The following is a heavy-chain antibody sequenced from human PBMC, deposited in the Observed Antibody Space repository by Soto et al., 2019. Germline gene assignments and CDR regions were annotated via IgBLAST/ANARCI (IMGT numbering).Heavy chain of an antibody. J-gene: IGHJ5*02. CDR1: GFTFSGNW. Sequence: EVQLVESGGGLVQPGGSLRLSCAASGFTFSGNWMSWVRQVPGEGPEWVANIKQDGSEKYYVNSVRSRFTISRDNAKNALYLQMSSLRVDDTAVYYGARGKGYFDPWGQGTLVTVSS. D-gene: IGHD1-1*01. CDR2: IKQDGSEK. V-gene: IGHV3-7*04. CDR3: ARGKGYFDP.